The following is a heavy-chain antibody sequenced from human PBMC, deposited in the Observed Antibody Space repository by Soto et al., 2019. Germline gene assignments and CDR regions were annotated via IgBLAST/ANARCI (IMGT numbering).Heavy chain of an antibody. CDR1: GFTFSTYA. D-gene: IGHD3-10*01. Sequence: GGSLRLSCAASGFTFSTYAMNWVRQTPGKGLDWVSSISGSGGSTYYAGSVKGRFTISRDNSKSTLDLQMNSLRAEDTAVYYCAKALGELWFGDLLPDYWGQGTLVTVSS. V-gene: IGHV3-23*01. CDR3: AKALGELWFGDLLPDY. J-gene: IGHJ4*02. CDR2: ISGSGGST.